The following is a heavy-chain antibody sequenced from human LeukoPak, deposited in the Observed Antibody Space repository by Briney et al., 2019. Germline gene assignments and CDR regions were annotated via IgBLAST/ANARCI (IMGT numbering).Heavy chain of an antibody. Sequence: SETLSLTCTVSGGSISSYYWSWIRQPPGKGLEWIGEINHSGSTNYNPSLKSRVTISVDTSKNQFSLKLSSVTAADTAVYYCARGSPTRYSSSWTGGWFDPWGQGTLVTVSS. V-gene: IGHV4-34*01. CDR1: GGSISSYY. J-gene: IGHJ5*02. CDR3: ARGSPTRYSSSWTGGWFDP. CDR2: INHSGST. D-gene: IGHD6-13*01.